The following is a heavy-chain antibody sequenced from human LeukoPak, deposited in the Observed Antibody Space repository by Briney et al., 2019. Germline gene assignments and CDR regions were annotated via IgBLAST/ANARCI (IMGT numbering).Heavy chain of an antibody. CDR1: GYPFTSYY. V-gene: IGHV1-2*02. J-gene: IGHJ4*02. CDR3: ARDLRLFDY. Sequence: ASVKVSCKTSGYPFTSYYIQWLRQAPGRGLEWMGWISFSGVTKYAEKLRGRVTLTRDTSRATAYMELTGLTSDDTAVYYCARDLRLFDYWGQGTLVTVSS. D-gene: IGHD3-3*01. CDR2: ISFSGVT.